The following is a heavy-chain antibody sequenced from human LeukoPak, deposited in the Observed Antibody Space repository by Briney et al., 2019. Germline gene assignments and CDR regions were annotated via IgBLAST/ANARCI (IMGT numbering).Heavy chain of an antibody. Sequence: VGCLRLSCAASGFTFSSYWMSWVRQAPGKGLEWVANIKQDGSEKYYVDSVKGRFTVSRANAKNSLYLQMNSLRAEDTAVYYCASLGTPLYWGQGTLVIVSS. CDR2: IKQDGSEK. J-gene: IGHJ4*02. CDR1: GFTFSSYW. D-gene: IGHD1-14*01. V-gene: IGHV3-7*05. CDR3: ASLGTPLY.